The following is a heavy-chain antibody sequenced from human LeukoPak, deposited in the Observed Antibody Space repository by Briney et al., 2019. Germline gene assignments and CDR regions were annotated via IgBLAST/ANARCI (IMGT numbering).Heavy chain of an antibody. Sequence: HTGGSLRLSCAASGFTFSSYSMNWVRQAPGKGLEWVSYISSSSSTIYYADSVKGRFTISRDNSKNTLYLQMNSLRAEDTAVYYCAKDPVIIAVAGRDAFDIWGQGTMVTVSS. CDR1: GFTFSSYS. J-gene: IGHJ3*02. V-gene: IGHV3-48*01. CDR3: AKDPVIIAVAGRDAFDI. D-gene: IGHD6-19*01. CDR2: ISSSSSTI.